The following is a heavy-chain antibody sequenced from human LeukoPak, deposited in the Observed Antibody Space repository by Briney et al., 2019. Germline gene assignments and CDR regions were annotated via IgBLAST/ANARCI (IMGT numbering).Heavy chain of an antibody. Sequence: PGGSLRLSCAASGFTFSSYSMNWVRQAPGKGLEWVSSISSRSSYIYYADAVKGRFTISRDNAWNSLNLQMNSLRAEDTAVYYCARLREIPVFGVVTKSTSYFDYWGQGTLVTVSS. CDR2: ISSRSSYI. CDR3: ARLREIPVFGVVTKSTSYFDY. J-gene: IGHJ4*02. CDR1: GFTFSSYS. V-gene: IGHV3-21*01. D-gene: IGHD3-3*01.